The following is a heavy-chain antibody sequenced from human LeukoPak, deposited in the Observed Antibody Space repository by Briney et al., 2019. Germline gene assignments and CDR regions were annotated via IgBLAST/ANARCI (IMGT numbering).Heavy chain of an antibody. D-gene: IGHD6-19*01. CDR1: GGSFSGYY. Sequence: PSETLSLTCAVYGGSFSGYYWSWSRQPPGKGLEWIGEINHSGSTNYTPSLKSRVTISVDTYKNQFSLKLSSVTAADTAVYYCAREADSSGSIYFDYWGQGTLVTVSS. V-gene: IGHV4-34*01. CDR2: INHSGST. CDR3: AREADSSGSIYFDY. J-gene: IGHJ4*02.